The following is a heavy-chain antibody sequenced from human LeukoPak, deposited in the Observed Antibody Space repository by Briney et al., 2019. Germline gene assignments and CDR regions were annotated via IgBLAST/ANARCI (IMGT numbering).Heavy chain of an antibody. CDR3: ARGGDVLRFLEWSGNNWFDP. V-gene: IGHV3-7*04. J-gene: IGHJ5*02. Sequence: GGSLRLSCAASGFTFSSYWMSWVRQAPGKGLEWVANIKEDGSEKYYVDSVKGRFTIFRDNAKNSLYLQMNSLRAEDTAVYYCARGGDVLRFLEWSGNNWFDPWGQGTLVTVSA. D-gene: IGHD3-3*01. CDR1: GFTFSSYW. CDR2: IKEDGSEK.